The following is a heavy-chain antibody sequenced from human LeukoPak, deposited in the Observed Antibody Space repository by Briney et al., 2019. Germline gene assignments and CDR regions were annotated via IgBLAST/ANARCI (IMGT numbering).Heavy chain of an antibody. CDR2: ITWNAGRT. J-gene: IGHJ4*02. CDR1: GFTFSSYS. Sequence: GGSLRLSCAASGFTFSSYSMNWVRKVPGKGLEWVSGITWNAGRTYHADSVKGRFTISRDNAKNSLYLQMNSLRAEDMALYYCAKGSYGSGSYPDYWGQGTLVTVSS. V-gene: IGHV3-20*04. CDR3: AKGSYGSGSYPDY. D-gene: IGHD3-10*01.